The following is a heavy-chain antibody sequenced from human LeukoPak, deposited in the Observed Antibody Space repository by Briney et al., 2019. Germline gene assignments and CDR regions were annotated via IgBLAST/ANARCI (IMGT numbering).Heavy chain of an antibody. J-gene: IGHJ4*02. Sequence: SETLSLTCTVSGGSISSGDYYWSWIRQPPGKGLEWIVYIYYSGSTYYNPSLKSRVTISVDTSKNQFSLKLSSVTAADTAVYYCARIPITIFGVVDTNFDYWGQGTLVTVSS. V-gene: IGHV4-30-4*01. D-gene: IGHD3-3*01. CDR2: IYYSGST. CDR1: GGSISSGDYY. CDR3: ARIPITIFGVVDTNFDY.